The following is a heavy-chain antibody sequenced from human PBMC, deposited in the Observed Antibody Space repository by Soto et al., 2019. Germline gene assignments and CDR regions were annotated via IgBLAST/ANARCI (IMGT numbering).Heavy chain of an antibody. CDR1: GFTFDDYA. CDR2: ISWNSGSI. J-gene: IGHJ3*02. Sequence: GGSLRLSCAASGFTFDDYAMDWVRQAPGKGLEWVSGISWNSGSIGYADSVKGRFTISRDNAKNSLYLQMNSLRAEDTALYYCAKARMIVVVSDAFDIWGQGTMVTVSS. V-gene: IGHV3-9*01. CDR3: AKARMIVVVSDAFDI. D-gene: IGHD3-22*01.